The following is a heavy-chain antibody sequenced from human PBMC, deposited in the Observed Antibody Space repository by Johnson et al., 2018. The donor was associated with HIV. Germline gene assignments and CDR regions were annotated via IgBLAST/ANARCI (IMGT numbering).Heavy chain of an antibody. J-gene: IGHJ3*02. Sequence: AQLVESGGGLVQPGGSLRLSCAASGFTFSSYAMHWVRQAPGKGLEYVSAISSNGGSTYYANSVKGRFTISRDNSKNTLYLQMGSLRAEDMAVYYCARGGWAVLDAFDIWGQGTMVTVSS. CDR2: ISSNGGST. V-gene: IGHV3-64*01. CDR1: GFTFSSYA. CDR3: ARGGWAVLDAFDI. D-gene: IGHD2-15*01.